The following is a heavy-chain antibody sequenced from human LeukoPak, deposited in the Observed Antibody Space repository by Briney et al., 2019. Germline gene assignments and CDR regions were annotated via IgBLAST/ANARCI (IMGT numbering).Heavy chain of an antibody. D-gene: IGHD3-3*01. CDR2: INPNSGGT. J-gene: IGHJ6*02. CDR3: ARYYDFWSGSSPLYYYYYYGMDV. Sequence: ASVKVSCKASGYTFTGYYMHWVRQAPGQGLEWMGWINPNSGGTNYAQKFQGRVTMTRNTPISTAYMELSSLRSEDTAVYYCARYYDFWSGSSPLYYYYYYGMDVWGQGTTVTVAS. V-gene: IGHV1-2*02. CDR1: GYTFTGYY.